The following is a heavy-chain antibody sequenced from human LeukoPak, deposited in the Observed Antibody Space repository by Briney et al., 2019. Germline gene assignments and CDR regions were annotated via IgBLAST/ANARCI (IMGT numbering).Heavy chain of an antibody. Sequence: ASVKVSCKTSGYPFTSFGISWVRQAPGQGLEWMGWISGYNGKTSYAQNLQGRVTMTTDTSTSTAYMELGSLRSDDMAVYYCARDRVYDYSNPRGFDHWGQGTLVTVSS. CDR1: GYPFTSFG. CDR2: ISGYNGKT. CDR3: ARDRVYDYSNPRGFDH. J-gene: IGHJ4*02. D-gene: IGHD4-11*01. V-gene: IGHV1-18*03.